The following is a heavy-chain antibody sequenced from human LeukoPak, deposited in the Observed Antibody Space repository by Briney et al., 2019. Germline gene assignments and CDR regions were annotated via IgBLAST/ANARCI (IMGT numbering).Heavy chain of an antibody. J-gene: IGHJ4*02. Sequence: VASVKVSCKASGYTFTSYGISWVRQAPGQGLEWMGWISAYNGNTNDAQKLQGRVTMTTDTSTSTAYMELRSLRSDDTVVYYCARDTRRCSSTSCYGGYWGQGTLVTVSS. CDR1: GYTFTSYG. V-gene: IGHV1-18*01. CDR3: ARDTRRCSSTSCYGGY. CDR2: ISAYNGNT. D-gene: IGHD2-2*01.